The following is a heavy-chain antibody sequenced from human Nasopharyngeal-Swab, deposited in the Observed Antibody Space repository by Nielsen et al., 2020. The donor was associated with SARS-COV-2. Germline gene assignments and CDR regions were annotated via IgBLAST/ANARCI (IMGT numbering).Heavy chain of an antibody. Sequence: GESLKISCAASRFTFGDCGLIWVRQAPGKGLEWVSAISGSGSSTYYADSVKGRFTISRDNSKNTLYLQMNSLRAEDTAVYYCAKVGITMVRGASNYFDYWGQGTLVTVSS. J-gene: IGHJ4*02. CDR2: ISGSGSST. CDR1: RFTFGDCG. D-gene: IGHD3-10*01. V-gene: IGHV3-23*01. CDR3: AKVGITMVRGASNYFDY.